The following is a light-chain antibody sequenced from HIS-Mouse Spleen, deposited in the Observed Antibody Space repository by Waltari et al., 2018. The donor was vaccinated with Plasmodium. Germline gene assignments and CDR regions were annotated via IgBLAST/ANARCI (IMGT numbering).Light chain of an antibody. CDR2: AAS. J-gene: IGKJ2*01. V-gene: IGKV1-6*01. CDR3: LQDYNYPYT. CDR1: QGSRND. Sequence: AIQMTQSPSSLSASVGDRVTITCRAIQGSRNDLGWYQQKPGKAPKLLIYAASSLQSGVPSRFSGSGSGTDFTLTISSLQPEDFATYYCLQDYNYPYTIGQGTKLEIK.